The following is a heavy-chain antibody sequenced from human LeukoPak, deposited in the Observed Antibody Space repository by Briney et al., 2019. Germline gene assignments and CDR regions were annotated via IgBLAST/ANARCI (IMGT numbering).Heavy chain of an antibody. J-gene: IGHJ4*02. CDR2: IYASGTT. D-gene: IGHD3-22*01. V-gene: IGHV4-4*07. Sequence: SETLSLTCTVSGGSISNYYWSWIRQPAGKGLEWIGRIYASGTTNYNPSLQSRVTISVDRSKNQFSLKLSSVTAADTAVYYCARMSNYYDSSGYYQSLDYWGQGTLVTVSS. CDR1: GGSISNYY. CDR3: ARMSNYYDSSGYYQSLDY.